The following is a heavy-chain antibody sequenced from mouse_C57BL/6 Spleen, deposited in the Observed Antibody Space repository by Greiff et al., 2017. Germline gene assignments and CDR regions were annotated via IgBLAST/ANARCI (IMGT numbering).Heavy chain of an antibody. CDR3: ARSSSYWYFDV. V-gene: IGHV1-82*01. J-gene: IGHJ1*03. CDR1: GYAFSSSW. CDR2: IYPGDGDT. D-gene: IGHD1-1*01. Sequence: LVESGPELVKPGASVKISCKASGYAFSSSWMNWVKQRPGKGLEWIGRIYPGDGDTNYNGKFKGKATLTADKSSSTAYMQLSSLTSEDSAVYFCARSSSYWYFDVWGTGTTVTVSS.